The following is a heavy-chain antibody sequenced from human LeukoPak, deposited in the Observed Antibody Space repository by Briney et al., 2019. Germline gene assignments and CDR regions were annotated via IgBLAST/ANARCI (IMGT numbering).Heavy chain of an antibody. CDR1: GGSVSSSSYC. J-gene: IGHJ4*02. CDR2: IYYSGST. D-gene: IGHD3-22*01. Sequence: SETLSLTCTVSGGSVSSSSYCWGWIRQPPEKGLEWIGSIYYSGSTYYTPAHKSRDSISVDTSKNRFSLKLSSVTAADTAVYYCARRYYYDSSGYWAYWGQGTLVTVSS. CDR3: ARRYYYDSSGYWAY. V-gene: IGHV4-39*01.